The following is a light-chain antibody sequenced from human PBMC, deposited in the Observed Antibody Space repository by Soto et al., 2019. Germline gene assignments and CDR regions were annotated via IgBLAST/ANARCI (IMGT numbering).Light chain of an antibody. Sequence: DIQMTQSPSSLSASVGDRVTITCQASQDISNYLDWYQQKPGKAPKLLIYKTSNLETGVPSRFSGSGSGTDFTFTISSLQPDDIATYYCQQYDNLCLTFGPGTKVDIK. CDR2: KTS. CDR3: QQYDNLCLT. CDR1: QDISNY. V-gene: IGKV1-33*01. J-gene: IGKJ3*01.